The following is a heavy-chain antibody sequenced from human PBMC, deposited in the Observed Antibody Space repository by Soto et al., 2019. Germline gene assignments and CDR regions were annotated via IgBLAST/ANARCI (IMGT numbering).Heavy chain of an antibody. CDR1: GFTFSSYA. Sequence: GGSLRLSCAASGFTFSSYAMSWVRQAPGKGLEWVSAISGSGGSTYYADSVKGRFTISRDNAKNTLYLQMNSLRAEDTAVYYCAKGTGIERFLEWFPQYYFDYWGQGTRVTVSS. V-gene: IGHV3-23*01. CDR2: ISGSGGST. CDR3: AKGTGIERFLEWFPQYYFDY. D-gene: IGHD3-3*01. J-gene: IGHJ4*02.